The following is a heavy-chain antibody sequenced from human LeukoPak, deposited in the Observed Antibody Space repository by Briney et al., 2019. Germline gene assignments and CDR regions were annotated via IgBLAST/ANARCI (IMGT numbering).Heavy chain of an antibody. V-gene: IGHV1-18*01. CDR1: GYTFTSYG. CDR2: ISAYNGNT. Sequence: ASVKVSCKASGYTFTSYGISWVRQAPGQGLEWMGWISAYNGNTNYAQKLQGRVTMTTDTSTSTAYMEPRSLGAEDTAVYYRAKGHSSWLSQYFYYMDVWGRGTTVTVSS. CDR3: AKGHSSWLSQYFYYMDV. J-gene: IGHJ6*03. D-gene: IGHD6-13*01.